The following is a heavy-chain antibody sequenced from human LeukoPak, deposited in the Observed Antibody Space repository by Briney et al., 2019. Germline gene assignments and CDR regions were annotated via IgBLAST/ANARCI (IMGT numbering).Heavy chain of an antibody. CDR2: IYYSGST. CDR3: ARDLGSNWADNWFDP. D-gene: IGHD4-11*01. J-gene: IGHJ5*02. CDR1: GGSISSYY. Sequence: PSETLSLTCTVSGGSISSYYWSWIRQPPGKGLEWIGYIYYSGSTNYNPSLKSRVTISVDTPKNQFSLKLSSVTAADTAVYYCARDLGSNWADNWFDPWGQGTLVTVSS. V-gene: IGHV4-59*01.